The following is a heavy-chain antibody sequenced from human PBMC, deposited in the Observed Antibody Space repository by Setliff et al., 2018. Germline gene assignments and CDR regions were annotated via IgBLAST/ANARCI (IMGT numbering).Heavy chain of an antibody. Sequence: GGSLRLSCAASGFAFSSYWMSWVRQAPGKGLEWVANIKQDGSEKYYVDSVKGRFTISRDNAKNSLYLQMNSLRAEDTAVYYCARALITDILTAYYSPHGAFDIWGQGTMVTVSS. D-gene: IGHD3-9*01. CDR2: IKQDGSEK. J-gene: IGHJ3*02. CDR3: ARALITDILTAYYSPHGAFDI. CDR1: GFAFSSYW. V-gene: IGHV3-7*01.